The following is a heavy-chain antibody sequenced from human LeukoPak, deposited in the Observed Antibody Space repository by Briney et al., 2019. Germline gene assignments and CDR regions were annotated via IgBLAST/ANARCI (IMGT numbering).Heavy chain of an antibody. Sequence: PGGSLRLSCAASGFTFSSYSMNCVREAPGKGLECVSSISSGSTYIYYADSVKGRFTISRDNAKNSLYQQMNSLRAEDTAVYYCARATPYYYALDVWGKGTTFTVSS. J-gene: IGHJ6*04. CDR2: ISSGSTYI. CDR1: GFTFSSYS. CDR3: ARATPYYYALDV. V-gene: IGHV3-21*01.